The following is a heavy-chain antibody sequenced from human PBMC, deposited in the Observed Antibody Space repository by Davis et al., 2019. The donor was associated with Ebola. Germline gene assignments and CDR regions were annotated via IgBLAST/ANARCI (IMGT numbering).Heavy chain of an antibody. CDR1: AYTFTSNG. CDR3: ARAPNYDVLTGTSSYYLDY. V-gene: IGHV1-18*04. J-gene: IGHJ4*02. CDR2: ISGFNTNT. D-gene: IGHD3-9*01. Sequence: ASALVFCKSSAYTFTSNGLVWVRQAPGLGLEWMGWISGFNTNTNFAQKFQGRVTVSKDTSTNTAYMDLRSLTSDETAIYCCARAPNYDVLTGTSSYYLDYWGQGTLVTVSS.